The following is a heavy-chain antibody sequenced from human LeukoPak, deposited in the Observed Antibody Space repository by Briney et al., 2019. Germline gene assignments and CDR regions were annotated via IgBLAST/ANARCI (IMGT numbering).Heavy chain of an antibody. J-gene: IGHJ4*02. CDR3: ARRGSSWYFDY. V-gene: IGHV4-4*07. D-gene: IGHD6-13*01. CDR2: IYTSGST. CDR1: GGSISSYY. Sequence: SSETLSLTCSVSGGSISSYYWSWIRQPAGKGLEWIGRIYTSGSTNYNPSLKSRVTMSIDISKNQFSLKLSSVTAADTAVYYCARRGSSWYFDYWGQGTPVTVSS.